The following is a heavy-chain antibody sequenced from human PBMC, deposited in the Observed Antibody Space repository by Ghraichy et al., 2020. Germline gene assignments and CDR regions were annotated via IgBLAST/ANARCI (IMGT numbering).Heavy chain of an antibody. Sequence: ASVKVSCKTSGYTVSGHYIHWVRQAPGQGLEWMGWINPKSGGTNYAQKFQGRVTMTRDTSISTAYMELSRLRSDDTAVYYCARTSSVVVNDYWGQGTLVTVSS. V-gene: IGHV1-2*02. CDR1: GYTVSGHY. J-gene: IGHJ4*02. D-gene: IGHD2-21*01. CDR3: ARTSSVVVNDY. CDR2: INPKSGGT.